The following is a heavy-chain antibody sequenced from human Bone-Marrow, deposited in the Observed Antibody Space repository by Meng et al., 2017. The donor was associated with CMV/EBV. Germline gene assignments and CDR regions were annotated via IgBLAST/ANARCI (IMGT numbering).Heavy chain of an antibody. CDR3: ARVSGYCSSTSCYGLYYYYYGMDV. D-gene: IGHD2-2*03. V-gene: IGHV3-7*01. J-gene: IGHJ6*02. Sequence: GESLKISCAASGFTFSSYWMSWVRQAPGKGLEWVANIKQDGSEKYYVDSVKGRFTISRDNAKNSLYLQMNSLRAEDTAVYYCARVSGYCSSTSCYGLYYYYYGMDVWGQGTTVTVSS. CDR2: IKQDGSEK. CDR1: GFTFSSYW.